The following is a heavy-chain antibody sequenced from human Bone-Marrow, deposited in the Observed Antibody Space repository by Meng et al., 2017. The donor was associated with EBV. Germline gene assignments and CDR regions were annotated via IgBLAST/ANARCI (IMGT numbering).Heavy chain of an antibody. V-gene: IGHV4-4*02. CDR1: CGSISSSNW. D-gene: IGHD1-1*01. J-gene: IGHJ4*02. CDR2: IYHSGST. CDR3: LLQVQDDDY. Sequence: QVRLQRSDPGLVKPSATRLPTCSFLCGSISSSNWSSWVRQPPGKGLEWIGEIYHSGSTNYNPSLKSRVTISVDKSKNQFSLKLSSVTAADTAVYYCLLQVQDDDYWGQGTLVTVSS.